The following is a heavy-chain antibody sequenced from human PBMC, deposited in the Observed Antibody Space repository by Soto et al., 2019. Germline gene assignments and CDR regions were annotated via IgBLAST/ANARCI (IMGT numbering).Heavy chain of an antibody. Sequence: QVQLVESGGGVVQPGRSLRLSCAASGFTFSSYGMHWVRQAPGKGLEWVAVIWYDGSNKYYADSVKGRFTISRDNSKNTLYLQMNSLRAEDTAAYYCATSHQGAVADDAFDIWGQGTMVTVSS. D-gene: IGHD6-19*01. CDR1: GFTFSSYG. CDR2: IWYDGSNK. J-gene: IGHJ3*02. V-gene: IGHV3-33*01. CDR3: ATSHQGAVADDAFDI.